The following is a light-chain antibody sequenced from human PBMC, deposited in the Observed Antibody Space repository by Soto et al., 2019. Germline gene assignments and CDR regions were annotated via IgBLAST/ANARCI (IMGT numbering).Light chain of an antibody. V-gene: IGKV3-15*01. CDR2: GAS. Sequence: EIVMTQSPATLSVSPGEIATLYFRASQSVSSNLAWYQQKPGQAPRLLIYGASTRATGIPARFSGSGSGTDFTLTISSLQPEDFATYYCQQANSFPLTFGGGTKVDIK. CDR3: QQANSFPLT. CDR1: QSVSSN. J-gene: IGKJ4*01.